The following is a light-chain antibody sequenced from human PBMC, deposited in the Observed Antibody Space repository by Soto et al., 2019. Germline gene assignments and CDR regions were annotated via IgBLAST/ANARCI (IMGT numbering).Light chain of an antibody. CDR2: DNN. CDR1: SSNIGNNY. V-gene: IGLV1-51*01. J-gene: IGLJ1*01. Sequence: QSALTQPPSVSAAPGQKVTISCSGSSSNIGNNYVSWYQQLPGTAPKLLIYDNNKRPSGIPDRFSGSKSGTSATLGITGLQTGDEADYYCGTWDSSLSAYVFGTATKLTVL. CDR3: GTWDSSLSAYV.